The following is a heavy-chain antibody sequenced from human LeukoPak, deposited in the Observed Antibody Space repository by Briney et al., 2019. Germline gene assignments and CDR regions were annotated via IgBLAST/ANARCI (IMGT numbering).Heavy chain of an antibody. CDR1: GFTFSSYG. J-gene: IGHJ6*03. CDR3: AKDRGSSFHTDYMDV. V-gene: IGHV3-30*02. CDR2: IRYDGSNK. D-gene: IGHD6-13*01. Sequence: GGSLRLSCAASGFTFSSYGMHWVRQAPGKGLEWVAFIRYDGSNKYYADSVKGRFTISRDNSKNTLYLQMNSLRAEDTAMYYCAKDRGSSFHTDYMDVWGKGTTVTVSS.